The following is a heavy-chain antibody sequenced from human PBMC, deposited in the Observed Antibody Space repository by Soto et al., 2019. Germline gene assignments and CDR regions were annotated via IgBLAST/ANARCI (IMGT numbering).Heavy chain of an antibody. V-gene: IGHV4-59*07. CDR1: GDSITSYY. D-gene: IGHD3-22*01. J-gene: IGHJ6*02. Sequence: KTSDTLSLTCSVSGDSITSYYWSWIRQPPGKGLEWIAYIYYTGSTNYNPSLKSRVTLSVDTSKNQFSLKLTSVTAADTAVYYCARAPSYYENSGLLDPYYGMDVWGQGTTVTVSS. CDR2: IYYTGST. CDR3: ARAPSYYENSGLLDPYYGMDV.